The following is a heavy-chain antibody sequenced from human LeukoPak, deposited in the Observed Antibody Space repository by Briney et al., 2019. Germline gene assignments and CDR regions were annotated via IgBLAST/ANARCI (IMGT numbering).Heavy chain of an antibody. D-gene: IGHD3-10*01. CDR1: GGSISSSSYY. CDR3: AIRGGSRTS. J-gene: IGHJ5*02. V-gene: IGHV4-39*01. Sequence: SETLSLTCTVSGGSISSSSYYWGWIRQPPGKGLEWIGSIYYSGSTYYNPSLKSRITISVDTSKNQFSLKLSSVTAADTAVYYCAIRGGSRTSWGQGTLVTVSS. CDR2: IYYSGST.